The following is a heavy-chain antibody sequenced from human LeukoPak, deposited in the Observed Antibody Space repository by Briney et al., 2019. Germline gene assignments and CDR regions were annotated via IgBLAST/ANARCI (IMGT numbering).Heavy chain of an antibody. J-gene: IGHJ4*02. CDR1: GGSISSYY. D-gene: IGHD6-13*01. V-gene: IGHV4-59*08. CDR2: IYYSGST. Sequence: SETLSPTCTVSGGSISSYYWSWIRQPPGKGLEWIGYIYYSGSTNYNPSLKSRVTISVDTSKNQFSLKLSSVTAAGTAVYYCARHGASRYSSSWSLFDYWGQGTLVTVSS. CDR3: ARHGASRYSSSWSLFDY.